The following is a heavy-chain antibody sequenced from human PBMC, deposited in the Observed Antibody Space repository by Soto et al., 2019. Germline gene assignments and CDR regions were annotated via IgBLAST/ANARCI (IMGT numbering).Heavy chain of an antibody. CDR2: IDWDDDK. Sequence: SCPTLVNPTQTLTLTCTFSGFSLSTSGMCVSWIRQPPGKALEWLALIDWDDDKYYSTSLKTRLTISKDTSKNQVVLTMTNMDPVDTATYYCARFYGSGSPYYYYYGMDVWGQGTTVTVSS. CDR3: ARFYGSGSPYYYYYGMDV. D-gene: IGHD3-10*01. J-gene: IGHJ6*02. V-gene: IGHV2-70*01. CDR1: GFSLSTSGMC.